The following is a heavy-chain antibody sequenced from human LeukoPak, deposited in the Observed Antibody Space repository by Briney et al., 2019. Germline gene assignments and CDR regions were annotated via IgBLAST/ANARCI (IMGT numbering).Heavy chain of an antibody. CDR3: ARDGVVTMELDY. CDR1: GDSISSSRHY. V-gene: IGHV4-61*02. J-gene: IGHJ4*02. CDR2: IYSSGNT. Sequence: PSQTLSLTCTVSGDSISSSRHYWSWIRQPAGKELEWIGRIYSSGNTNYNPSLKSRVTISLDTSENQFSLNLRSVTAADTAVYYCARDGVVTMELDYWGQGTLVTVSS. D-gene: IGHD3-3*01.